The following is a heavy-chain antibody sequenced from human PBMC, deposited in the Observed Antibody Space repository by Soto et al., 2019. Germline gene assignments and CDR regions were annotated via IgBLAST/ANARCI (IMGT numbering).Heavy chain of an antibody. CDR3: ARLPFPWGWFDP. CDR2: ISGSGRTI. Sequence: QVQLVESGGGLVKPGGSLRLSCAASGIVFSDYMSWVRQAPGKGLEWLSYISGSGRTIYSADSVKGRFTISRDNATNSLYLHMNTVRSEDTAVCCCARLPFPWGWFDPWGQGTLVTVSS. J-gene: IGHJ5*02. CDR1: GIVFSDY. D-gene: IGHD3-16*01. V-gene: IGHV3-11*01.